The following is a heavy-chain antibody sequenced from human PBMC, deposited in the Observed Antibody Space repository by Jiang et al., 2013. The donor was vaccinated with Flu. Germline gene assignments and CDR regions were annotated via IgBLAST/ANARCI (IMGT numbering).Heavy chain of an antibody. V-gene: IGHV4-31*03. J-gene: IGHJ4*02. CDR2: IYYSGTT. CDR3: ARQDYGDYVMDY. Sequence: CTVSGGSISSGGYYWSWIRQHPGKGLEWIGYIYYSGTTNYNPSLKSRVTISVDTSKNQFSLKLNSVTAADTAVYYCARQDYGDYVMDYWGQGSLVIVSS. D-gene: IGHD4-17*01. CDR1: GGSISSGGYY.